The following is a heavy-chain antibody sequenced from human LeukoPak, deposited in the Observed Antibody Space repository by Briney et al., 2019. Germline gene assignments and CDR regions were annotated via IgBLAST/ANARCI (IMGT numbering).Heavy chain of an antibody. D-gene: IGHD2/OR15-2a*01. CDR1: GFTIGPYA. CDR2: IKADGSGT. J-gene: IGHJ6*02. Sequence: GALRLSCAASGFTIGPYAMYWVRPGPGRGLEWVSVIKADGSGTFYADSVRGRFTTSRDNSKNSLYLQMNSLTSEDTALYYCATWAFYHNLDVWGQGTTVSV. CDR3: ATWAFYHNLDV. V-gene: IGHV3-43*02.